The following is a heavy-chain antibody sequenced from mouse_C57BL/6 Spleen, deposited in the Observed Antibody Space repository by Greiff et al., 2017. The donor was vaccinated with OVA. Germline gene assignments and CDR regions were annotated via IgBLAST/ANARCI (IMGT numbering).Heavy chain of an antibody. V-gene: IGHV1-22*01. Sequence: EVKLQESGPELVKPGASVKMSCKASGYTFTDYNMHWVKQSHGKSLEWIGYINPNNGGTSYNQKFKGKATLTVNKSSSTAYMELRSLTSEDSAVYYCATSHYYGSSYEGNYWGQGTTLTVSS. D-gene: IGHD1-1*01. J-gene: IGHJ2*01. CDR3: ATSHYYGSSYEGNY. CDR1: GYTFTDYN. CDR2: INPNNGGT.